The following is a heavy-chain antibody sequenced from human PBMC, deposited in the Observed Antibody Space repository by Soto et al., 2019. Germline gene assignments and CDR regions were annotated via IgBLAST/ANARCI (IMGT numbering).Heavy chain of an antibody. V-gene: IGHV4-30-4*08. CDR2: IHYTGSV. CDR3: VREDDGGDRDYYGLDF. Sequence: SETLSLTCTVSGGSISSSSYYWGCIRQAPGKGLECIGYIHYTGSVRYNPSLQSRITMSVDTSKNLFSLNLSSVTAADTAVYFCVREDDGGDRDYYGLDFWGQGTMVTVSS. D-gene: IGHD2-21*02. J-gene: IGHJ6*02. CDR1: GGSISSSSYY.